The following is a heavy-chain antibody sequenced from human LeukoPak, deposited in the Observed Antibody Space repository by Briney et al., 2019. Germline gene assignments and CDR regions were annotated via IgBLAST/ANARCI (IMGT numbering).Heavy chain of an antibody. CDR3: ASKRAEAGKVDY. J-gene: IGHJ4*02. CDR1: GFTFSSYA. D-gene: IGHD6-13*01. CDR2: ISYDGSNK. Sequence: GGSLRLSCAASGFTFSSYAMHWVRQAPGKGLEGVAVISYDGSNKYYADSVKGRFTISRDNSKNTLYLQMNSLRAEDTAVYYCASKRAEAGKVDYWGQGTLVTVSS. V-gene: IGHV3-30*04.